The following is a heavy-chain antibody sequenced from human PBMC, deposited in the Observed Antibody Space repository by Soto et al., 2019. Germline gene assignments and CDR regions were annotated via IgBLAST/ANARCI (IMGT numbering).Heavy chain of an antibody. CDR2: ISAYNGNT. V-gene: IGHV1-18*01. J-gene: IGHJ4*02. Sequence: ASVKVSCKASGYTFTSYGISWVRQAPGQGLEWMGWISAYNGNTNYAQKLQGRVTMTTDTSTSTAYMELRSLRSDDTAVYYCASFPLWFGELFPNYFDYWGQGTLVTVSS. CDR3: ASFPLWFGELFPNYFDY. D-gene: IGHD3-10*01. CDR1: GYTFTSYG.